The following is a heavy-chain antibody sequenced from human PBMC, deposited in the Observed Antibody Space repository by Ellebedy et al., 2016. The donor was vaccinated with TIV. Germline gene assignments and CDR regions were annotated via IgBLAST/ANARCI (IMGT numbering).Heavy chain of an antibody. D-gene: IGHD4-17*01. CDR2: ISYDGSNK. J-gene: IGHJ5*02. Sequence: GESLKISCAASGFTFSSYAMHWVRQAPGKGLEWVAVISYDGSNKYYADSVKGRFTISRDNSKNTLYLQMNSLRAEDTAVYYCARGRTTVTTWFDPWGQGTLVTVSS. CDR3: ARGRTTVTTWFDP. V-gene: IGHV3-30*01. CDR1: GFTFSSYA.